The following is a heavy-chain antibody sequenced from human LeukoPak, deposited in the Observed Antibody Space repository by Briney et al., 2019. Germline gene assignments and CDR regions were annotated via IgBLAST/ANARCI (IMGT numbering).Heavy chain of an antibody. V-gene: IGHV3-30-3*01. J-gene: IGHJ4*02. Sequence: PGRSLRLSCAASGFTFSSYAMHWVRQAPGKGLEWVAVISYDGSNKYYADSVKGRFTFSRDNSKNTLYLQMNSLRAEDTAVYYCAKVRFSGSWFRLPFDYWGQGTLVTVSS. CDR1: GFTFSSYA. CDR2: ISYDGSNK. D-gene: IGHD6-13*01. CDR3: AKVRFSGSWFRLPFDY.